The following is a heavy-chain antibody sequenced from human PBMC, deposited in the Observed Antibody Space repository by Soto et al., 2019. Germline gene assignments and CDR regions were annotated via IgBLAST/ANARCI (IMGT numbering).Heavy chain of an antibody. Sequence: GGSLRLSCAASGFTFSSYATSWVRQAPGKGLEWVSAISGSGGSTYYADSVKGRFTISRDNSKNTLYLQMNSLRAEDTAVYYCAKASRRGITIFGVVPGNWFDPWGQGTLVTVSS. CDR1: GFTFSSYA. CDR2: ISGSGGST. V-gene: IGHV3-23*01. J-gene: IGHJ5*02. CDR3: AKASRRGITIFGVVPGNWFDP. D-gene: IGHD3-3*01.